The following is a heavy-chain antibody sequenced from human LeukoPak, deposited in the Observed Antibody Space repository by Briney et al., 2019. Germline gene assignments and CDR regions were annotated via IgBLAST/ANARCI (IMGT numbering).Heavy chain of an antibody. CDR2: LYNSGTT. CDR1: GGSISSNY. CDR3: GIRGGKNTPFDY. J-gene: IGHJ4*02. Sequence: SETLSLTCTVSGGSISSNYWSWIRQPPGKGLEWIGYLYNSGTTNYNPSLKSRVSISGDTSKNQFSLKLNSVTAGDKGVYYWGIRGGKNTPFDYWGQGILVTVSS. V-gene: IGHV4-59*01. D-gene: IGHD3-16*01.